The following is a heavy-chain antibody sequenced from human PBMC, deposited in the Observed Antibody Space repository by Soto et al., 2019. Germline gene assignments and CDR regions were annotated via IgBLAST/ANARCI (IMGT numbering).Heavy chain of an antibody. CDR1: GGSISSSSYY. V-gene: IGHV4-39*01. Sequence: PSETLSLTCTVSGGSISSSSYYWGWIRQPPGKGLEWIGSIYYSGSTYYNPSLKSRVTISVDTSKNQFSLKLSSVTAADTAVYYCARHEKAGYYDSSGYALADYWGQGTLVTVSS. CDR2: IYYSGST. D-gene: IGHD3-22*01. CDR3: ARHEKAGYYDSSGYALADY. J-gene: IGHJ4*02.